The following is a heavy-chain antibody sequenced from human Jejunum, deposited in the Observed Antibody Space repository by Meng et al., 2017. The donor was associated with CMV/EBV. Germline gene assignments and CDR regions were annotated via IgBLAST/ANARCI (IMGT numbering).Heavy chain of an antibody. V-gene: IGHV3-48*04. Sequence: GFTLSSSSMNWVRQAPGKGLEWISYISWSSSIMYYSDSVKGRFTISRDNAKNLLYLQMNSLRGEDTAVYYCTRDPNQLVLEYCQHWGQGTPVTVSS. CDR2: ISWSSSIM. J-gene: IGHJ1*01. D-gene: IGHD1-14*01. CDR1: GFTLSSSS. CDR3: TRDPNQLVLEYCQH.